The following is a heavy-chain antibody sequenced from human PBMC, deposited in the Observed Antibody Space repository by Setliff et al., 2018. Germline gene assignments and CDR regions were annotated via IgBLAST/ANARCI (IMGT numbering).Heavy chain of an antibody. D-gene: IGHD2-2*01. J-gene: IGHJ6*03. CDR2: VRRNTNSYAT. Sequence: QPGGSLRLSCAASEFSLSDFHMHWVRQAPGKGLEWVGRVRRNTNSYATAYSASLKGRFTISRDDSKNTAYLQMNSLQSGDTAVYYCARRGVGMGMDVWGKGTTVTVS. CDR3: ARRGVGMGMDV. CDR1: EFSLSDFH. V-gene: IGHV3-73*01.